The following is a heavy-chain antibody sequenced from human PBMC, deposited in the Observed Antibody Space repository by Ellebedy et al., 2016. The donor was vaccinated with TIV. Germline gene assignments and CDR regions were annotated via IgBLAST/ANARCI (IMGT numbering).Heavy chain of an antibody. CDR3: VVTGWRGGTIVPFTY. D-gene: IGHD2-21*02. J-gene: IGHJ4*02. Sequence: PGGSLRLSCAVSGLTISSHGMSRVRQAPEKGLEGVTGRTASGDSTYYADSVTGRCTISSANSNKTLYLQRNSQGGEATAVYYGVVTGWRGGTIVPFTYWGQGSLVTVSS. CDR2: RTASGDST. V-gene: IGHV3-23*01. CDR1: GLTISSHG.